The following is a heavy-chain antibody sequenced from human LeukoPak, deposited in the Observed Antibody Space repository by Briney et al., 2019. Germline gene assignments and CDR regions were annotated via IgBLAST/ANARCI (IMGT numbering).Heavy chain of an antibody. Sequence: GGSLRLSCAASGFTFSSYSMNWVRQAPGKGLEWVCSITSSSSFIYHAESVKDRFTISRDNAKNSLYLQMNSLRAEDTAVYYCARDMTGRDCSGGSCYGYGLDVWGQGTTVTVS. V-gene: IGHV3-21*01. CDR2: ITSSSSFI. CDR3: ARDMTGRDCSGGSCYGYGLDV. J-gene: IGHJ6*02. D-gene: IGHD2-15*01. CDR1: GFTFSSYS.